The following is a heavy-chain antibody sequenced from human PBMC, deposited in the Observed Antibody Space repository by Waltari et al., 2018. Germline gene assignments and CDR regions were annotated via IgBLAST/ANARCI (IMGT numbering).Heavy chain of an antibody. CDR1: GYTLTELS. V-gene: IGHV1-8*01. D-gene: IGHD5-12*01. J-gene: IGHJ4*02. CDR3: AAVAKDYFDY. CDR2: MNPNSGNT. Sequence: QVQLVQSGAEVKKPGASVKVSCKVSGYTLTELSMHWVRQAPGKGLEWMGWMNPNSGNTGYAQKFQGRVTMTRNTSISTAYMELSSLRSEDTAVYYCAAVAKDYFDYWGQGTLVTVSS.